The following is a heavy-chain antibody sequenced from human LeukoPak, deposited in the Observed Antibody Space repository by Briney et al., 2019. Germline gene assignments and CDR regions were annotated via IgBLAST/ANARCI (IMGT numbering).Heavy chain of an antibody. V-gene: IGHV4-61*02. CDR3: ARSIVVVPAAFMSGSSPGGWFDP. D-gene: IGHD2-2*01. Sequence: PSETLSLTCTVSGGSISSGSYYWSWIRQPAGKGLEWIGRIYTSGSTNYNPSLKSRVTISVDTSKNQFSLKLSSVTAADTAVYYCARSIVVVPAAFMSGSSPGGWFDPWGQGTLVTVSS. CDR1: GGSISSGSYY. CDR2: IYTSGST. J-gene: IGHJ5*02.